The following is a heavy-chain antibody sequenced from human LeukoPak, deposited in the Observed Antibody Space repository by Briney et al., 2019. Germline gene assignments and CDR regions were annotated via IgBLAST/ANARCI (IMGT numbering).Heavy chain of an antibody. Sequence: SETLSLTCTVSGDSVSNSPYYWGWVRQPPGKGLEWIGAISYGGTTYSSPSLKSRVTMDLDKSRNRFSLKLTSVTAADTAVYYCGGNNFYHFQYWGQGALVTVSS. CDR3: GGNNFYHFQY. CDR1: GDSVSNSPYY. D-gene: IGHD5-24*01. CDR2: ISYGGTT. V-gene: IGHV4-39*01. J-gene: IGHJ4*02.